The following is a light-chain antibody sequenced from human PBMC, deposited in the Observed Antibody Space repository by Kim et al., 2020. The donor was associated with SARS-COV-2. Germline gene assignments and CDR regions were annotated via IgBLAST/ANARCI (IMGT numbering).Light chain of an antibody. CDR1: QSLLQNNGQKY. J-gene: IGKJ2*01. CDR2: LGS. CDR3: MQCLQIPYT. Sequence: PACISCNSSQSLLQNNGQKYIEWYLQKPGRSPPLLIYLGSKRKGGATERYSGSGSGTDFTLNISRVEGKDVGLYYCMQCLQIPYTFGRGTKLEI. V-gene: IGKV2-28*01.